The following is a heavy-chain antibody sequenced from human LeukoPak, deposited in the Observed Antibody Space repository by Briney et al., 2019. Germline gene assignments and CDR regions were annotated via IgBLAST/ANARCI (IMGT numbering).Heavy chain of an antibody. D-gene: IGHD5-18*01. CDR3: ARHPARYSYGSNFDY. CDR1: GGSISSNNYY. CDR2: IYYSGST. V-gene: IGHV4-39*01. J-gene: IGHJ4*02. Sequence: SETLSLTCTVSGGSISSNNYYWGWIRQPPGKGLEWIGSIYYSGSTYYNPSLKSRVTISVDTSKNQFSLKLSSVTAADTAVYYCARHPARYSYGSNFDYWGQGTLVTVSS.